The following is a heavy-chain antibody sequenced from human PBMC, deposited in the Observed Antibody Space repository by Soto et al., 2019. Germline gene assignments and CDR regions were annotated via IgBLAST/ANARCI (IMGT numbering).Heavy chain of an antibody. CDR1: GYAFTTYG. J-gene: IGHJ4*02. CDR3: ARGRYGDY. D-gene: IGHD1-1*01. V-gene: IGHV1-18*01. CDR2: ISAHTGNT. Sequence: QVHLVQSGAEVKKPGASVQVSFQGSGYAFTTYGITWVRQAAGQGLERMGWISAHTGNTNYAQKPEGRVTVPRDTSTSAAYMELRSLRYDDTAVYYCARGRYGDYWGQGALVTVSS.